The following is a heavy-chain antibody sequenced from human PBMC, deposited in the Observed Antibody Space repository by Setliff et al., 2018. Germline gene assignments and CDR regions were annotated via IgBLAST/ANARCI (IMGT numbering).Heavy chain of an antibody. J-gene: IGHJ3*02. CDR2: ISAYNGNT. V-gene: IGHV1-18*01. D-gene: IGHD3-9*01. CDR3: VRGDYDILTGYAQDDALGADAFDI. Sequence: ASVKVSCKASGYTFTSYGISWVRQAPGQGLEWMGWISAYNGNTNYAQKLQGRVTMTTDTSTSTAYMELRRLRSDDTAVYYCVRGDYDILTGYAQDDALGADAFDIWGQGTMVTVSS. CDR1: GYTFTSYG.